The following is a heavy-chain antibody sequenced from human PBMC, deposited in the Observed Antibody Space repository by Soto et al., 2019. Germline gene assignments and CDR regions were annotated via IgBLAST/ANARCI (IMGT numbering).Heavy chain of an antibody. CDR1: GGNFSRNA. CDR2: IVPIFGTP. Sequence: QMQLVQSGAEVKEPGSSVKVSCKASGGNFSRNAVSWVRQAPGQGLEWVGAIVPIFGTPNYAPKFRGRVTITADKSPDSVFMELSSLTSEDTAIYYCSREMTSGYSRTWFDPWGQGTLVTVSS. V-gene: IGHV1-69*06. D-gene: IGHD5-18*01. J-gene: IGHJ5*02. CDR3: SREMTSGYSRTWFDP.